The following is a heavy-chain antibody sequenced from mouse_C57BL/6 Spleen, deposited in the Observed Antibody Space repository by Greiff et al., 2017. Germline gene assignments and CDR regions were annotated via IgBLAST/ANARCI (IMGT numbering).Heavy chain of an antibody. D-gene: IGHD3-3*01. CDR2: ISDGGSYT. Sequence: EVKLVESGGGLVKPGGSLKLSCAASGFTFSSYAMSWVRQTPERRLAWVATISDGGSYTYYPDNVKGRFTISRDNAKNNLYMQVDHLKYEDTTMCYCAKADRAYWGKGTLVTVSA. CDR3: AKADRAY. J-gene: IGHJ3*01. CDR1: GFTFSSYA. V-gene: IGHV5-4*03.